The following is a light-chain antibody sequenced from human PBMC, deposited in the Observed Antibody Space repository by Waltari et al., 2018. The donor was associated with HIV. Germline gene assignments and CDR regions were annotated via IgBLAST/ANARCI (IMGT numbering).Light chain of an antibody. CDR3: ESADSSLWV. CDR1: ALPKHY. V-gene: IGLV3-25*03. J-gene: IGLJ3*02. Sequence: SYELTQPPSVSVSPGQTARITCSGDALPKHYAYWYPQKAGQAPVLVIYKDSERPSGIPERFSGSSSGTTVTLTISGVQAEDEADYYCESADSSLWVFGGGTKLTVL. CDR2: KDS.